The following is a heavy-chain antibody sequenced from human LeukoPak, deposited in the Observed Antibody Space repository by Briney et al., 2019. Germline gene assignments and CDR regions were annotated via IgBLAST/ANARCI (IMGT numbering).Heavy chain of an antibody. V-gene: IGHV4-31*03. Sequence: PSETLSLTCTVSGGSISSGGYYWSWIRQHPGKGLEWIGYIYYSGSTYYNPSLKSRVTISVDTSKSQFSLKLSSVTAADTAVYYCARFYYYDILTGYYGGDYFDYWGQGTLVTVSS. J-gene: IGHJ4*02. D-gene: IGHD3-9*01. CDR3: ARFYYYDILTGYYGGDYFDY. CDR1: GGSISSGGYY. CDR2: IYYSGST.